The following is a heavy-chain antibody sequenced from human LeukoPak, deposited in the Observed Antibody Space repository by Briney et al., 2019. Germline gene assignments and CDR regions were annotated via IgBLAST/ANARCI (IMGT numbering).Heavy chain of an antibody. CDR1: GFTFTNYA. D-gene: IGHD6-6*01. V-gene: IGHV3-30*01. CDR2: ISYDGSNK. J-gene: IGHJ4*02. Sequence: AGGSLRLSCAASGFTFTNYAMHWVRQAPGKGLEWVAVISYDGSNKYYADSVKGRFTISRDNSKNTLYLQMNSLRAEDTAVYYCARDPLAARRVGYFDFWGQGTLVTVSS. CDR3: ARDPLAARRVGYFDF.